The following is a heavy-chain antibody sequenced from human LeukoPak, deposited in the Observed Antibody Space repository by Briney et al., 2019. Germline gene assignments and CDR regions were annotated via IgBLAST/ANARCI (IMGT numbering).Heavy chain of an antibody. CDR1: GDSVSVKSDV. D-gene: IGHD3-9*01. CDR2: TYYRSKWIN. CDR3: ARDADWAYDAFDI. V-gene: IGHV6-1*01. J-gene: IGHJ3*02. Sequence: SQTLSLTCAISGDSVSVKSDVWNWIRQSPSRGLEWLGKTYYRSKWINDYATSVTSRIIISPDTSKSQFSLHLNSVTPEDTAVYYCARDADWAYDAFDIWGQGTMVTVSS.